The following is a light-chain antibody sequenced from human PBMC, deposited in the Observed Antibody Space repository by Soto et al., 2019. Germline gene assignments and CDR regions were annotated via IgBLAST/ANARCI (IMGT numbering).Light chain of an antibody. CDR3: QQYYSAPYT. Sequence: DIVMTQSPDSLAVSLGERATINCKSSRSVLHSSNNQNYLAWYQQKPRQSPKLLIYWASTRESGVPDRFSGSGSVTDFTLTINDLQAEDVAVYYCQQYYSAPYTFGQGSQVEIK. CDR1: RSVLHSSNNQNY. CDR2: WAS. J-gene: IGKJ2*01. V-gene: IGKV4-1*01.